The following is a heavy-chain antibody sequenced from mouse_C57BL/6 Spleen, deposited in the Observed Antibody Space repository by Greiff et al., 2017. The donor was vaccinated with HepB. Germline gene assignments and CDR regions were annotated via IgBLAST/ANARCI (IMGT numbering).Heavy chain of an antibody. D-gene: IGHD1-1*01. CDR2: IDPANGNT. V-gene: IGHV14-3*01. CDR3: ARGFNTTVVAYYYYAMDY. J-gene: IGHJ4*01. Sequence: VQLQQSVAELVRPGASVKLSCTASGFNIKNTYMHWVKQRPEQGLEWIGRIDPANGNTKYAPKFQGKATITADTSSNTAYLQLSSLTSEDTAIYYCARGFNTTVVAYYYYAMDYWGQGTSVTVSS. CDR1: GFNIKNTY.